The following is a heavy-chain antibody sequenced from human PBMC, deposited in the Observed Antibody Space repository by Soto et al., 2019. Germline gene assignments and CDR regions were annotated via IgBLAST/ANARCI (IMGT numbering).Heavy chain of an antibody. V-gene: IGHV4-59*01. CDR2: IYYSGST. CDR1: GGSISSYY. J-gene: IGHJ4*02. Sequence: SETLSLTCTVSGGSISSYYRSWIRQPPGKGLEWIGYIYYSGSTNYNPSLKSRVTISVDTSKNQFSLKLSSVTAADTAVYYCARELGGDFDYWGQGTLVTVSS. CDR3: ARELGGDFDY. D-gene: IGHD3-16*01.